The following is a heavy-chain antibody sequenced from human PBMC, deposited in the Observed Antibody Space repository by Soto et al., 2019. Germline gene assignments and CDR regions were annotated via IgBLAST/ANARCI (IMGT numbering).Heavy chain of an antibody. V-gene: IGHV1-69*04. CDR2: IIPILGIA. J-gene: IGHJ5*02. D-gene: IGHD5-12*01. CDR1: GGTFSSYT. Sequence: GASVKVSCKASGGTFSSYTISWVRQAPGQGLEWMGRIIPILGIANYAQKFQGRVTITADKSTSTAYMELSSLRSEDTAVYYCAREGRYSGYDLFFDPWGQGTLVTVSS. CDR3: AREGRYSGYDLFFDP.